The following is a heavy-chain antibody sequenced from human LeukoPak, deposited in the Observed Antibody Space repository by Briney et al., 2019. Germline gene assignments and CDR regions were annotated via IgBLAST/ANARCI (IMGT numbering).Heavy chain of an antibody. CDR1: GDSISSGNYY. CDR3: AREFWSGSYSDK. J-gene: IGHJ4*02. V-gene: IGHV4-30-4*01. CDR2: IYYSGST. D-gene: IGHD3-3*01. Sequence: PSQTLSLTCTVSGDSISSGNYYWTWIRQPPGKGLEWIGYIYYSGSTFYNPSLRSRVTISVDTSKNVFSLKLSSVTAADTAVYYCAREFWSGSYSDKWGQGTLVTVSS.